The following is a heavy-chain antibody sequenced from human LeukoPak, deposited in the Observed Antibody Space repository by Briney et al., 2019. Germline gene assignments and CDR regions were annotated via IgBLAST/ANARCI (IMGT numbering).Heavy chain of an antibody. CDR2: XXXXSGGT. CDR1: GYTFTGYY. J-gene: IGHJ4*02. V-gene: IGHV1-2*02. Sequence: ASVKVSCKASGYTFTGYYMXWVRQAPGQGLXXXXXXXXXSGGTNHAQKFQGRVTMTRDTSISTAYMELSRLRSDDTAVYYCARDRPLDADDYYGFYYFDYWGQGTLVTVSS. CDR3: ARDRPLDADDYYGFYYFDY. D-gene: IGHD3-10*01.